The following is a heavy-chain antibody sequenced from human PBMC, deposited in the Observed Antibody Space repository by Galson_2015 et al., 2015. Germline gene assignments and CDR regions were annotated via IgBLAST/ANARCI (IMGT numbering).Heavy chain of an antibody. Sequence: SVKVSCKASGGTFSSYAISWVRQAPGQGLEWMGGIIPNFGIANYAQKFQGRVTMTADASKSTAYMELSSLRSDDTAVYYCARLGAYSSGFDPWGQGTLVTVSS. CDR3: ARLGAYSSGFDP. J-gene: IGHJ5*02. CDR1: GGTFSSYA. CDR2: IIPNFGIA. D-gene: IGHD6-25*01. V-gene: IGHV1-69*13.